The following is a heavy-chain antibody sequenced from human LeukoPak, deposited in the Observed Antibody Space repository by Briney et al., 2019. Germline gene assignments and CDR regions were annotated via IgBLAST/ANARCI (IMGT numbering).Heavy chain of an antibody. Sequence: SETLSLTCAVYGGSFSGYYWSWIRQPPGKGLEWIGEINHSGSTNYNPSLKSRVTMSVDTSKNQFSLKLSSVTAADTAVYYCARDGDYDILTGYHQVDYWGQGTLVTVSS. D-gene: IGHD3-9*01. J-gene: IGHJ4*02. CDR2: INHSGST. CDR3: ARDGDYDILTGYHQVDY. V-gene: IGHV4-34*01. CDR1: GGSFSGYY.